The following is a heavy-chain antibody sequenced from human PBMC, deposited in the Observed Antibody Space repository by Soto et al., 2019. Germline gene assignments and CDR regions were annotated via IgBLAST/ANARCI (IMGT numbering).Heavy chain of an antibody. Sequence: QVQLVESGGGLVKPGGSLRLSCAASGFTFSDFYMSWIRQAPGKGLEWVSYISNSGSTIYYPDSVKGRFTISRDNAKNLLYLQMNSLRAEDTAVYYCAGSFWSGYYPPPHYFDYWGQGTLVTVSS. CDR1: GFTFSDFY. D-gene: IGHD3-3*01. J-gene: IGHJ4*02. V-gene: IGHV3-11*01. CDR2: ISNSGSTI. CDR3: AGSFWSGYYPPPHYFDY.